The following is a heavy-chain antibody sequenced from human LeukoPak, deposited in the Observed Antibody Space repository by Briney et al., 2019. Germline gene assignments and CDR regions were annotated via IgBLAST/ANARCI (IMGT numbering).Heavy chain of an antibody. CDR3: ARLSGYSSGHYYSDY. CDR1: GGSISSDY. J-gene: IGHJ4*02. D-gene: IGHD3-22*01. CDR2: IYYRGST. V-gene: IGHV4-59*01. Sequence: SETLSLTCTVSGGSISSDYWSWIRQPPGKGLEWIGYIYYRGSTNYNPSLKSRVTISVDTSKDQFSLKLSSVTAADTAVYYCARLSGYSSGHYYSDYWGQGTLVTVSS.